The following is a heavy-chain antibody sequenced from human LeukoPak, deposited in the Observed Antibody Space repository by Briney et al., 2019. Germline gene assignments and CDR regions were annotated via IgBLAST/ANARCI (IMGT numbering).Heavy chain of an antibody. CDR1: GFTFSNHW. V-gene: IGHV3-74*01. CDR2: ISPDGSRT. J-gene: IGHJ6*02. CDR3: ARRGTGHGMDV. Sequence: GGSLRLSCAASGFTFSNHWMHWVRQTPEKGLVWVSNISPDGSRTDYADSVKGRFTISRDNAKNTLFLQMNSLRAEDTAVYYCARRGTGHGMDVWGQGTTVIVSS. D-gene: IGHD1-1*01.